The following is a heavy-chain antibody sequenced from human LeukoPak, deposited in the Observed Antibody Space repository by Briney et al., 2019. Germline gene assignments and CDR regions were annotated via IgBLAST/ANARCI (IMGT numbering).Heavy chain of an antibody. CDR2: IYYSGST. Sequence: SETLSLTCTVSGGSISSYYWSWIRQPPGKGLEWIGYIYYSGSTNYNPSLKSRVTISVDTSKNQFSLKLSSVTAADTAVYYCARVKVPGYYDFWSGYYGWYFDLWGRGTLVTVSS. CDR3: ARVKVPGYYDFWSGYYGWYFDL. CDR1: GGSISSYY. J-gene: IGHJ2*01. D-gene: IGHD3-3*01. V-gene: IGHV4-59*01.